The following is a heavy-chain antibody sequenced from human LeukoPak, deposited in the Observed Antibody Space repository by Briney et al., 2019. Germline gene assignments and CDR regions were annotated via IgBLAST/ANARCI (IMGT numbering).Heavy chain of an antibody. J-gene: IGHJ4*02. CDR1: GGSLSNNSYY. D-gene: IGHD3-16*02. CDR3: ARYDYVWESYRREN. V-gene: IGHV4-39*01. CDR2: IYYSGST. Sequence: PSETLSQTCTVCGGSLSNNSYYWGWIRQPPGKGLEWIGSIYYSGSTYYNPSLKSRVTISVDTSKNQFSLKLSSVTAADTAVYYCARYDYVWESYRRENWGQGTLVTVSS.